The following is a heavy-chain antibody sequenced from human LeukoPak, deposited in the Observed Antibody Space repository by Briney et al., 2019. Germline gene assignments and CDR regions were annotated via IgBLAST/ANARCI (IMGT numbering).Heavy chain of an antibody. D-gene: IGHD5-18*01. CDR3: ARDRGYSYDLDY. CDR1: GGSISTYY. V-gene: IGHV4-59*01. CDR2: IYYSGGT. Sequence: PSETLSLTCTVSGGSISTYYWTWIRQPPGKGLEWIGYIYYSGGTNYNPSLKSRVTISINTSKNQFSLKLSSVTAADTAVYYCARDRGYSYDLDYWGQGTLVTVSP. J-gene: IGHJ4*02.